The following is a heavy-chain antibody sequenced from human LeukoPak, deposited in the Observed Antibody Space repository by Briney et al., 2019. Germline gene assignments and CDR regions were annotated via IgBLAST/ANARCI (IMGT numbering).Heavy chain of an antibody. CDR3: ARDQIGEGNFDY. CDR1: GSSISTYY. Sequence: SETLSLTCTVSGSSISTYYWSWIRQPPGKGLEWIGYIYYSGSTNYIPSLKSRVTMSVDTSKNQFSLKLSSVTAADTAVYYCARDQIGEGNFDYWGQGTLVTVSS. CDR2: IYYSGST. V-gene: IGHV4-59*01. J-gene: IGHJ4*02. D-gene: IGHD3-16*01.